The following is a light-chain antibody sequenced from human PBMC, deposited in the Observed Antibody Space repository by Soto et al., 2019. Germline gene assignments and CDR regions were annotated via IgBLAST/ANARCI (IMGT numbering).Light chain of an antibody. J-gene: IGLJ1*01. CDR3: SSYTNINTRACV. CDR1: SGDIGSYNR. V-gene: IGLV2-14*01. CDR2: EVT. Sequence: QSALTQPASVSGSPGQSITISCTGTSGDIGSYNRVSWYQQHPGKAPKLIIYEVTYRPSGVSHRFSGSTSGNTASLTITGLQAEDEAEYYCSSYTNINTRACVFGTGTKLTVL.